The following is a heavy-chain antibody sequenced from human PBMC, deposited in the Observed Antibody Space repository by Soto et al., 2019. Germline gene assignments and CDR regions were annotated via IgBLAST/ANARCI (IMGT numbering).Heavy chain of an antibody. Sequence: GGSLRLSCAASGFTFSSYWMSWVRQAPGKGLEWVADIKQDGSEKYYVDSVKGRFTISRDNAKNSLYLQMNSLRAEDTAVYYCARGGRAYSSSYDSYYYYYGMDVWGQGTTVTVSS. D-gene: IGHD6-6*01. CDR3: ARGGRAYSSSYDSYYYYYGMDV. CDR2: IKQDGSEK. J-gene: IGHJ6*02. V-gene: IGHV3-7*03. CDR1: GFTFSSYW.